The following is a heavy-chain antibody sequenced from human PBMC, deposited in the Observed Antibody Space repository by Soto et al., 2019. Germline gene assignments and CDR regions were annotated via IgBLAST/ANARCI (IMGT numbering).Heavy chain of an antibody. Sequence: PSETLSLTCTFSVYSMISYYCSWILQPPGKGLEWIGYIYYSVSTTYNPSLRSLVTMSVDTSKNQFSLMLSSVNAAYTAVYYCARAKSNYHTFEHWGQGSQVNVSS. CDR1: VYSMISYY. V-gene: IGHV4-59*01. J-gene: IGHJ4*02. CDR2: IYYSVST. D-gene: IGHD1-26*01. CDR3: ARAKSNYHTFEH.